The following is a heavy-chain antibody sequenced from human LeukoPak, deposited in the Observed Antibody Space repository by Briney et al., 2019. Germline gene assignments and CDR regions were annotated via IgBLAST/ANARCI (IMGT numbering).Heavy chain of an antibody. CDR3: AKTPVNYYDSSGYPFDY. CDR1: GFTFSSYA. CDR2: ISGSGGST. V-gene: IGHV3-23*01. D-gene: IGHD3-22*01. J-gene: IGHJ4*02. Sequence: GGSLRLSCAASGFTFSSYAMSWVRQAPGKGLEWVSAISGSGGSTYYADSVKGRFTISRDNSKNTLYLQMNSLRAEDTAVYYCAKTPVNYYDSSGYPFDYWGQGTLVTVSS.